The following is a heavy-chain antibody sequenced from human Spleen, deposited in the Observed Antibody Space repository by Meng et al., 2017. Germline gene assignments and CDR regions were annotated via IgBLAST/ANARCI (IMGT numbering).Heavy chain of an antibody. CDR2: IWGDGSNK. J-gene: IGHJ4*02. Sequence: GESLKISCVAPGPTFSNHGMHWVRQAPGKGLEWVAVIWGDGSNKYYADSVKGRFTISRDNSKNTVYLQMTSLRVEDTAIYYYARPHYYDSRNYPNPDYWGQGTLVTVSS. CDR1: GPTFSNHG. V-gene: IGHV3-33*01. CDR3: ARPHYYDSRNYPNPDY. D-gene: IGHD3-22*01.